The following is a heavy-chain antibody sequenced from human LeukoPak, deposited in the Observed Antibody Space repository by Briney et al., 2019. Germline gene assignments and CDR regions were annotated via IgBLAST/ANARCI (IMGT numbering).Heavy chain of an antibody. CDR2: ISSSGSTI. V-gene: IGHV3-11*01. CDR1: GFTFSDYY. D-gene: IGHD3-10*01. J-gene: IGHJ1*01. Sequence: PGGSLRLPCAASGFTFSDYYMSWIRQAPGKGLEWVSYISSSGSTIYYADSVEGRFTISRDNAKNSLYLQMNSLRAEDTAVYYCATRFDYYGSGSYPEYFQHWGQGTLVTVSS. CDR3: ATRFDYYGSGSYPEYFQH.